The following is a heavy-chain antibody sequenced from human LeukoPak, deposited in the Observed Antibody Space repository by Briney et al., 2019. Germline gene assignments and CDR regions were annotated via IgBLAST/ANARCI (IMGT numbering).Heavy chain of an antibody. Sequence: GGSLRLSCAASGFTFSSYAMHWVRQAPGKGLEWVAVISYDGSNKCYADSVKGRFTISRDNSKNTLYLQMNSLRAEDTAVYYCARDLGPDYWGQGTLVTVSS. CDR3: ARDLGPDY. V-gene: IGHV3-30-3*01. D-gene: IGHD1-26*01. CDR2: ISYDGSNK. J-gene: IGHJ4*02. CDR1: GFTFSSYA.